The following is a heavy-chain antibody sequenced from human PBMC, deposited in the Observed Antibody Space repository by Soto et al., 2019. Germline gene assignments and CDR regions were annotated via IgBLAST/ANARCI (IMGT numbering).Heavy chain of an antibody. Sequence: LSLTCTPSGGSVSSRDPFWSWIRQHPGKGLEWIGHIYYSGSTHYNPSLKSRLTMSLDRSRNQFSLNLSSVTAADTAVYYCARAIFDTGGYSYFDHWGQGALVTVS. D-gene: IGHD3-22*01. CDR1: GGSVSSRDPF. V-gene: IGHV4-31*02. CDR3: ARAIFDTGGYSYFDH. J-gene: IGHJ4*02. CDR2: IYYSGST.